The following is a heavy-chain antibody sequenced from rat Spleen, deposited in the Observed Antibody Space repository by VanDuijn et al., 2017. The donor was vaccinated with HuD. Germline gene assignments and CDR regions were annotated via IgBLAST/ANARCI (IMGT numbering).Heavy chain of an antibody. CDR1: EFSLNSNG. CDR3: TREGFSSTFFDY. D-gene: IGHD4-1*01. V-gene: IGHV2S12*01. CDR2: ISSGGRT. Sequence: QVQLKESGPGLVQPSQTLSLTCTVSEFSLNSNGVSWVRQPPGKGLEWIASISSGGRTFYNSVLKSRVSRRRDTSESQVFLKMNSLQTEDTAIYFCTREGFSSTFFDYWGQGVMVTVSS. J-gene: IGHJ2*01.